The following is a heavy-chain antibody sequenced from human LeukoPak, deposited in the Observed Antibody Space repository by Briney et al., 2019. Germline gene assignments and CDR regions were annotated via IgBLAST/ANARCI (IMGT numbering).Heavy chain of an antibody. V-gene: IGHV3-23*01. CDR3: ARLCSSTSCYYTDV. J-gene: IGHJ6*03. CDR1: GFTFSSYA. D-gene: IGHD2-2*01. CDR2: ISGSGGST. Sequence: PGGSLRLSCAASGFTFSSYAMSWVRQAPGKGLEWVSAISGSGGSTYYADSVKGRFTISRDNSKNTLYLQMNSLRAEDTAVYYCARLCSSTSCYYTDVWGKGTTVTVSS.